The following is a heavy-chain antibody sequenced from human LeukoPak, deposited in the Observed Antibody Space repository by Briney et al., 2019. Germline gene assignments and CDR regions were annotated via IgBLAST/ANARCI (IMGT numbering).Heavy chain of an antibody. CDR3: VRDRGTYRPIDY. CDR2: ISYTGTYI. V-gene: IGHV3-21*04. D-gene: IGHD1-26*01. Sequence: GGSLRLSCAASGFTFSNYNMNWVRQVPGKGLEWVSSISYTGTYIYYADSVKGRFTISRDNAQNSLYLQMNSLRAEDTAIYYCVRDRGTYRPIDYWGQGTLVTVSS. CDR1: GFTFSNYN. J-gene: IGHJ4*02.